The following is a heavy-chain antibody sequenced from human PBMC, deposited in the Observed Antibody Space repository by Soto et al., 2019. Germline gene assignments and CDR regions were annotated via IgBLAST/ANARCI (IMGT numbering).Heavy chain of an antibody. V-gene: IGHV3-33*01. CDR2: IWYDGSNK. J-gene: IGHJ4*02. Sequence: QVQLVESGGGVVQPGRSLRLSCAASGFTFSSYGMHWVRQAPGKGREWVAVIWYDGSNKYYADSVKGRFTISRDNSKNTLYLQMNSLRAEDTAVYYCARESGGVAGTHFDYWGQGTLVTVSS. CDR3: ARESGGVAGTHFDY. D-gene: IGHD6-19*01. CDR1: GFTFSSYG.